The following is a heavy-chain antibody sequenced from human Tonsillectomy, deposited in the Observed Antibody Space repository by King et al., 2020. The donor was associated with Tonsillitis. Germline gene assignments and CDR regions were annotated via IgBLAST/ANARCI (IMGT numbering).Heavy chain of an antibody. V-gene: IGHV3-15*01. D-gene: IGHD3-10*01. J-gene: IGHJ4*01. Sequence: QLVQSGGGLVKPGGSLRLSCAASGFTFSNAWMSWVRQAPGKGLEWVGRIKSKTDRGTTDYAAPVKGRFIISRDDSKNTLYLQMNSLKTEDTAVYYCSTWGLYGSNVPFVYWGPGALVTVSS. CDR2: IKSKTDRGTT. CDR1: GFTFSNAW. CDR3: STWGLYGSNVPFVY.